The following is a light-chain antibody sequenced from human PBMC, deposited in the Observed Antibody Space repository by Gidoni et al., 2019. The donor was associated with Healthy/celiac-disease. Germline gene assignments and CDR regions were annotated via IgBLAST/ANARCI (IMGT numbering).Light chain of an antibody. CDR1: QSVSSSY. CDR2: GAS. V-gene: IGKV3-20*01. Sequence: IVFPQSPGTLSLSPGERATLSCRASQSVSSSYLAWYQQKPGQAPRLLIYGASSRATGIPDRFSGSGSGTDFTLTISRLEPADFAVYYCQQYGSSPFTFGPGTKVDIK. CDR3: QQYGSSPFT. J-gene: IGKJ3*01.